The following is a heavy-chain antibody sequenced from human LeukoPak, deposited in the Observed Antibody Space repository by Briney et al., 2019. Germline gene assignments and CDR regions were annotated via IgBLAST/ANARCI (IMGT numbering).Heavy chain of an antibody. CDR2: IYTSGST. CDR3: ARDPYCGGDCYSDY. D-gene: IGHD2-21*01. CDR1: GGSISSGSYY. V-gene: IGHV4-61*02. Sequence: PSETLSLTCTVSGGSISSGSYYWSWIRQPAGKGLEWLGRIYTSGSTNYNPSLKSRVTISVDTSKNQFSLKLSSVTAADTAVYYCARDPYCGGDCYSDYWGQGTLVTVSS. J-gene: IGHJ4*02.